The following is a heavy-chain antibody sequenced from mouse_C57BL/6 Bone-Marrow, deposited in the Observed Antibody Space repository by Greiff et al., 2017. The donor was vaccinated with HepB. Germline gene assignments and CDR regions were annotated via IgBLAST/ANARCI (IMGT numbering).Heavy chain of an antibody. Sequence: QVQLKESGPELVKPGASVKISCKASGYAFSSSWMNWVKQRPGKGLEWIGRIYPGDGDTNYNGKFKGKATLTADKSSSTAYMQLSSLTSEDSAVYFCASRSPYAMDYWGKGTSVTVSS. V-gene: IGHV1-82*01. CDR2: IYPGDGDT. J-gene: IGHJ4*01. CDR1: GYAFSSSW. CDR3: ASRSPYAMDY.